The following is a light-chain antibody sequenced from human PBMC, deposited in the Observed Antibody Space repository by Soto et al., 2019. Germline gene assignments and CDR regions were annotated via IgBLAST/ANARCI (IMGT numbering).Light chain of an antibody. J-gene: IGLJ1*01. CDR2: EGS. V-gene: IGLV2-23*01. Sequence: QSAPTQPASVSGSPGQSITISCTGASSDVGNYDLVSWYQQHPGKAPKLMLSEGSKRPSGVSNRFSGSKSGNTASLTISGLQAEDEADYYCCSYASSGTYVFGTGTKLTVL. CDR3: CSYASSGTYV. CDR1: SSDVGNYDL.